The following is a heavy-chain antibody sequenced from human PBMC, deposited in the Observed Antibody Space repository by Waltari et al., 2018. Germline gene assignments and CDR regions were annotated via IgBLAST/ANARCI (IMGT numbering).Heavy chain of an antibody. V-gene: IGHV1-3*01. CDR3: AREKGEGYGRFDP. CDR1: GYTFTSYA. D-gene: IGHD5-12*01. CDR2: SNACNGNT. J-gene: IGHJ5*02. Sequence: QVQLVQAGAEVKKPGASVKVSCKASGYTFTSYAMHWVRQAPGQRLEWMGWSNACNGNTKYSQKFQGRVTITRDTTASTAYRELSSLRSEDTAVYYCAREKGEGYGRFDPWGQGTLVTVSS.